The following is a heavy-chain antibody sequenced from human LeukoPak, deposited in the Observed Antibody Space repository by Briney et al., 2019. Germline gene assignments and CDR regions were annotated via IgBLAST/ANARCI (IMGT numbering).Heavy chain of an antibody. J-gene: IGHJ6*02. V-gene: IGHV3-23*01. Sequence: PGGSLRLSCAASGFTFSSYAMSWVRQAPGKGLEWVSAISGSGGSTYYADSVKGRFTISRDNSKNTLYLQMNSLRAEDTAVYYCARDLPYCSSTSCYTSQALDYYYGMDVWGQGTTVTVSS. CDR3: ARDLPYCSSTSCYTSQALDYYYGMDV. CDR2: ISGSGGST. D-gene: IGHD2-2*02. CDR1: GFTFSSYA.